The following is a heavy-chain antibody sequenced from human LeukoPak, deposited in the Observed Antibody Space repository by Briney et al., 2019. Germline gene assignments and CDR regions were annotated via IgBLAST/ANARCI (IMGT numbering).Heavy chain of an antibody. V-gene: IGHV3-21*01. D-gene: IGHD3-3*01. J-gene: IGHJ4*02. CDR1: GFTFSSYS. CDR3: ARPATKYDFWSGYLDY. Sequence: PGGSLRLSCAASGFTFSSYSMNWVRQAPGKGLEWVSSISSSSSYIYYADSVKGRFTISRDNAKNSLYLQMNSLRAEDTAVYYCARPATKYDFWSGYLDYWGQGTLVTVSS. CDR2: ISSSSSYI.